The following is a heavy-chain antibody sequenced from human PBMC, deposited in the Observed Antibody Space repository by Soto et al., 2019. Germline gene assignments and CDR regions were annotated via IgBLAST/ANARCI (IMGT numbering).Heavy chain of an antibody. D-gene: IGHD1-26*01. V-gene: IGHV3-30*18. CDR1: GFTFTTYG. Sequence: QVQLVDSGGGVVQPGRSLRRSCAASGFTFTTYGMHWVRRAPGKGLEWVAVISYDGSHAYYADSVKGRFTISRDNSKNTLYLQFNSLRAEDTVVYYCAKERTYSVASGFDYWGRGTLVTVSS. J-gene: IGHJ4*02. CDR2: ISYDGSHA. CDR3: AKERTYSVASGFDY.